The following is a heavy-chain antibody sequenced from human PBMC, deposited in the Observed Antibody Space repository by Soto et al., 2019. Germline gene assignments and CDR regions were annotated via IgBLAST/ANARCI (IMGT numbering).Heavy chain of an antibody. V-gene: IGHV4-39*01. CDR2: IYYSGST. J-gene: IGHJ4*02. Sequence: SETLSLTCTVSGGSISSSSYYWGWIRQPPGKGLEWIGSIYYSGSTYYNPSLKSRVTISVDTSKNQFSLKLSSVTAADTAVYYWPRHSSSCVFYFDCWRQGTLVTVAS. CDR3: PRHSSSCVFYFDC. CDR1: GGSISSSSYY. D-gene: IGHD2-2*01.